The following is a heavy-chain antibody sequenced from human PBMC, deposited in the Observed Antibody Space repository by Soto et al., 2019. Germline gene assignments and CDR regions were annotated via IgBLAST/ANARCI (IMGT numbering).Heavy chain of an antibody. J-gene: IGHJ3*02. D-gene: IGHD2-8*01. Sequence: EVQLLASGGGVVQPGGSLRLSCAASRFTFSDYAMSRDRQTPGKGLQWVSGVGGSYEDKHYADSVRGRFIVSRDNSKNTLYLQMNSLRADDTAIYYCAKDATSFNGVWAPFDMWGQGTEVTVSS. V-gene: IGHV3-23*01. CDR3: AKDATSFNGVWAPFDM. CDR2: VGGSYEDK. CDR1: RFTFSDYA.